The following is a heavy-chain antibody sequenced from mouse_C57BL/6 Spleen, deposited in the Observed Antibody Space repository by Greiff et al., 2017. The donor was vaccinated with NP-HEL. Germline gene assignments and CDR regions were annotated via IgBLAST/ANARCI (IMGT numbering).Heavy chain of an antibody. D-gene: IGHD2-1*01. CDR2: IYPGDGDT. Sequence: QVQLQQSGPELVKPGASVKISCKASGYAFSSSWMNWVKQRPGKGLEWIGRIYPGDGDTNYNGKFKGKATLTADKSSSTAYMQLSSLTSEDSAVYFCARGDGNGFAYWGQGTLVTVSA. J-gene: IGHJ3*01. CDR1: GYAFSSSW. V-gene: IGHV1-82*01. CDR3: ARGDGNGFAY.